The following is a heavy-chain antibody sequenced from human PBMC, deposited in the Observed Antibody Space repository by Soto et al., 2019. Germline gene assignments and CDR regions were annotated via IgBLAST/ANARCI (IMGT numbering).Heavy chain of an antibody. CDR1: GFTFSSYS. CDR2: ISSSSSYI. Sequence: GGSLRLSCAASGFTFSSYSMNWVRQAPGKGLEWVSSISSSSSYIYYADSVKGRFTISRDNAKNSPYLQMNSLRAEDTAVYYCARESGAVAVEVAFDIWGQGTMVTVSS. D-gene: IGHD6-19*01. CDR3: ARESGAVAVEVAFDI. V-gene: IGHV3-21*01. J-gene: IGHJ3*02.